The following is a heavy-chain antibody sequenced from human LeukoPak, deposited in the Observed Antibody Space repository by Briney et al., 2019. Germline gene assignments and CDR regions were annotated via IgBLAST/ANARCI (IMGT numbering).Heavy chain of an antibody. Sequence: GGSLRLSCAASGFTFSSYSMSWVRQAPGKGLDWVSSISSSSSYIYYADSVNGRFTISRDNAKNSLYLQMNSLRAEDTAVYYCARDGGYCSSTSCLGYYYYYMDVWGKGTTVTVSS. D-gene: IGHD2-2*01. CDR3: ARDGGYCSSTSCLGYYYYYMDV. V-gene: IGHV3-21*01. CDR1: GFTFSSYS. CDR2: ISSSSSYI. J-gene: IGHJ6*03.